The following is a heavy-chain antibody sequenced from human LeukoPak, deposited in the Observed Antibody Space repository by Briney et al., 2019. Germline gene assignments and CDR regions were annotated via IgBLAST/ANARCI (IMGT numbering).Heavy chain of an antibody. V-gene: IGHV3-23*01. D-gene: IGHD1-26*01. CDR2: ISGSGGST. J-gene: IGHJ4*02. Sequence: PGGSLRLSCSASGFTFSNYAMTWVRQAPGKGLEWVSTISGSGGSTDYADSVKSLFTISRDNSKNTLYQQKDSLRAEGTAIYFCAHHWGSSGSYHGRGGLGYWGQGTLVTVSS. CDR3: AHHWGSSGSYHGRGGLGY. CDR1: GFTFSNYA.